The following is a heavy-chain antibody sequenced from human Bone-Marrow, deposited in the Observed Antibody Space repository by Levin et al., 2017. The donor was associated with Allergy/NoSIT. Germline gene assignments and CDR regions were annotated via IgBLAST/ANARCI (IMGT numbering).Heavy chain of an antibody. D-gene: IGHD2-2*01. J-gene: IGHJ4*02. Sequence: GGSLRLSCAASGFTFSSYAMSWVRQAPGKGLEWVSAISGSGGSTYYADSVKGRFTISRDNSKNTLYLQMNSLRAEDTAVYYCAKDWGVVVPAASYPNPTVTEDYWGQGTLVTVSS. CDR1: GFTFSSYA. CDR2: ISGSGGST. CDR3: AKDWGVVVPAASYPNPTVTEDY. V-gene: IGHV3-23*01.